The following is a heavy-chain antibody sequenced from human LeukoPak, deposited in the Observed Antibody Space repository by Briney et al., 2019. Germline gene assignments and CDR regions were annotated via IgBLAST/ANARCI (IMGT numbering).Heavy chain of an antibody. V-gene: IGHV3-43*02. CDR1: GFTFDDYA. D-gene: IGHD6-19*01. J-gene: IGHJ4*02. Sequence: GGSLRLSCAASGFTFDDYAMHWVRQAPEKGLELVSLISGDGGSTYYADSVKGRFTISRDNSKNSLYLQMNSLRTEDIALYYCSAPVASADWGQGTLVTVSS. CDR2: ISGDGGST. CDR3: SAPVASAD.